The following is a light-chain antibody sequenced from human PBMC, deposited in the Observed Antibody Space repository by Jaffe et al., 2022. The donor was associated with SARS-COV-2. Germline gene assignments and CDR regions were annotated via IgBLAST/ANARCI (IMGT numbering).Light chain of an antibody. V-gene: IGKV1-16*02. CDR1: QDINNY. CDR2: GAS. CDR3: QQYKNYPLT. J-gene: IGKJ4*01. Sequence: DIQMTQSPSSLSASVGDRVTIICRASQDINNYLAWFQQKPGKAPKSLIYGASSLQSGVPSKFSGSGSGTDFTLTINSLQPEDFATYYCQQYKNYPLTFGGGTKVEIK.